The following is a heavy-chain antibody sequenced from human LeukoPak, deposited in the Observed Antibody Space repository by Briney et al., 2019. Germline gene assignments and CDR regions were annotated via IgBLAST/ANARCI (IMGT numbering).Heavy chain of an antibody. CDR2: FDPEDGET. D-gene: IGHD2-15*01. J-gene: IGHJ3*02. Sequence: GASVKVSCKVSGYTLTELSMHWVRQAPGKGLEWMGGFDPEDGETIYAQKFQGRVTMTEDTSTDTAYMELSSLRSEDTAVYYCARGCSGGSCYSNAFDIWGQGTMVTVSS. CDR1: GYTLTELS. CDR3: ARGCSGGSCYSNAFDI. V-gene: IGHV1-24*01.